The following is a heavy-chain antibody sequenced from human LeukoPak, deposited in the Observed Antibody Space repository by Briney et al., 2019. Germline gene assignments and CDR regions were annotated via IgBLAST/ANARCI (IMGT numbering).Heavy chain of an antibody. Sequence: SQTLSLTCTVSGGSISSGDYYWSWMRQPPGKGLEWIGYIYYSGSTYYNPSLKSRVTISVDTSKNQFSLKLSSVTAADTAVYYCASEQGDILTGVIDYWGQGTLVTVSS. CDR1: GGSISSGDYY. D-gene: IGHD3-9*01. V-gene: IGHV4-30-4*01. J-gene: IGHJ4*02. CDR2: IYYSGST. CDR3: ASEQGDILTGVIDY.